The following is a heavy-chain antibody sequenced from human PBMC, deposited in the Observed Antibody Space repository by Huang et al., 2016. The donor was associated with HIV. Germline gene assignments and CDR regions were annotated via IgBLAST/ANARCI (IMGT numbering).Heavy chain of an antibody. Sequence: QVQLEQWGAGLLKASETLSLTCAVYGGSFSGYYWNWLRQAPGKGLGWVGEINHSCNTNDNPSLKSRVNMSVDTSKSQFSLYLTSLSAADTGTYFCARRYNSRRDYWGRGTLVTVHS. CDR2: INHSCNT. CDR1: GGSFSGYY. D-gene: IGHD3-22*01. J-gene: IGHJ4*02. V-gene: IGHV4-34*02. CDR3: ARRYNSRRDY.